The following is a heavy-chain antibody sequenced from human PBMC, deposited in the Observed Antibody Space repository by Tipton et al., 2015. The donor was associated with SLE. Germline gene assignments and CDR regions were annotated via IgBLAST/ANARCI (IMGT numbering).Heavy chain of an antibody. V-gene: IGHV4-34*01. D-gene: IGHD5-24*01. Sequence: TLSLTCAVYGGSFSGYYWSWIRQPPGKGLEWIGEINHSGSTNYNQSLKRRVTISVDTSKNQFSLKLSSVTAADTAVYYCVRKRNGMGIWGQGTMVTVSS. CDR3: VRKRNGMGI. CDR1: GGSFSGYY. J-gene: IGHJ3*02. CDR2: INHSGST.